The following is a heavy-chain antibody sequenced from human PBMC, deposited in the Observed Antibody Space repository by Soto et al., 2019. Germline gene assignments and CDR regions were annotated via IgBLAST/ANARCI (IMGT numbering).Heavy chain of an antibody. CDR1: GYTFNSYG. J-gene: IGHJ4*02. CDR3: ARESPRADY. V-gene: IGHV1-18*01. CDR2: ISAYNDNT. Sequence: QVQLVQSGAEVKKPGASVKVSCKASGYTFNSYGTSWVRQAPGQGLEGMGWISAYNDNTNYAQNLQGRVTMTTDTSTRTAYMELGRLRSDDTAVYYCARESPRADYWGKGTLVTVSS.